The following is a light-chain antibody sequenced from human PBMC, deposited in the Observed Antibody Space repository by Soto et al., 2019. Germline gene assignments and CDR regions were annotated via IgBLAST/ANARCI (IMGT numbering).Light chain of an antibody. J-gene: IGLJ1*01. Sequence: SVLTQPPSVSGAPGQRVTISWTGSSSNIGAGYDVHWYQQRPGTGPKLLIFGNINRPSGVPDRFSGSKSGTSAALAITGPPAEDEGYYSCQSYNSSLSCSYVLGTRTKDTVL. CDR3: QSYNSSLSCSYV. CDR1: SSNIGAGYD. CDR2: GNI. V-gene: IGLV1-40*01.